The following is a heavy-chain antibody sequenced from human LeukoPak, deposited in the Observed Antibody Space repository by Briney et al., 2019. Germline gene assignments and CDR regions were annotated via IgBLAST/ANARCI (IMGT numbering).Heavy chain of an antibody. Sequence: PAGSLRLSCAASGLAFSSFGMHWVRQAPGKGLESVAVIWYDGTNKYYADSVKGRFTISRDNSKNTLYLQMNSLRAEDTAVYYCARATVTRWFDPWGQGTLVTVSS. J-gene: IGHJ5*02. V-gene: IGHV3-33*01. CDR2: IWYDGTNK. CDR3: ARATVTRWFDP. D-gene: IGHD4-17*01. CDR1: GLAFSSFG.